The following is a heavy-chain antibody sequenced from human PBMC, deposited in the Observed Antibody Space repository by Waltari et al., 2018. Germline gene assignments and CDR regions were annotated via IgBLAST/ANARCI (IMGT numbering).Heavy chain of an antibody. D-gene: IGHD3-16*01. CDR2: ISHSGRT. CDR1: GGSLNNRY. Sequence: QVRLEQWGAGLLKPSETLSLTCAVYGGSLNNRYWSWIRQSPGKGLELLGEISHSGRTHYNPPRKSRVIISVDTSKSQFSLILTSVNAADTAVYYCARGGSTPMIIAYWGQGTQVTVSS. V-gene: IGHV4-34*02. J-gene: IGHJ4*02. CDR3: ARGGSTPMIIAY.